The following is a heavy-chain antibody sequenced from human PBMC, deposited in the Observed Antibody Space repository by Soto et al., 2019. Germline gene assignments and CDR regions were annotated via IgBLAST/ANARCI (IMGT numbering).Heavy chain of an antibody. Sequence: EVPLVESGGGLVQPGGSLRLSCAASGFIVSSNYMSWVRQAPGKGLEWVSVIYSGGSTYYADSVKGRFTISRDNSKNTLYLQMNSLRAEDTAVFYCASRNYYDSSGYHDAFDIWGQGTMVSVSS. CDR1: GFIVSSNY. V-gene: IGHV3-66*01. CDR3: ASRNYYDSSGYHDAFDI. J-gene: IGHJ3*02. D-gene: IGHD3-22*01. CDR2: IYSGGST.